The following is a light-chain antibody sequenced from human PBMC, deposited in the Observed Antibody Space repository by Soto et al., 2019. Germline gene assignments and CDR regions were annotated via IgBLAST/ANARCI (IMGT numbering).Light chain of an antibody. CDR2: GAS. CDR3: QQYDNWPLT. V-gene: IGKV2-30*02. J-gene: IGKJ4*01. CDR1: QSLVHSDGNTY. Sequence: DVVVTQSPLSLPVTLGQAASISCRSSQSLVHSDGNTYLSWFHQQKPGQSPRLLIYGASTRATSGPARFSGSGSGTEFTLTISSLQSEDFAVYYCQQYDNWPLTFGGGTKV.